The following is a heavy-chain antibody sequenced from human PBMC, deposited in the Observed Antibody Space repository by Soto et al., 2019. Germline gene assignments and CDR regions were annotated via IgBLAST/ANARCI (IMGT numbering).Heavy chain of an antibody. V-gene: IGHV3-23*01. D-gene: IGHD2-15*01. J-gene: IGHJ6*02. CDR3: VKSEVADIVYFGMDV. Sequence: EVQLLESGGRLIQPGGSLRLSCAASGFTFNNYAMNWVRQAPGKGLEWVSTISSGGGDTYIADSVKGRFTISRARSKNATYLQTTSLRAEDTATYSRVKSEVADIVYFGMDVWGQGTTVIVSS. CDR2: ISSGGGDT. CDR1: GFTFNNYA.